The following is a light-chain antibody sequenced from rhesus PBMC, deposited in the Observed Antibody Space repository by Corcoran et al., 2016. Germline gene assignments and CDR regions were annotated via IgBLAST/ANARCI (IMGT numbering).Light chain of an antibody. CDR3: QQSSNLFT. Sequence: ETVVTQSPATLSLSPGERATLSCRASQSVGSYLAWYQQKPGQAPRPLIYGASSRATGIPYRFSGSGSGTDFTLTISSLEPEDVGVYYCQQSSNLFTFGPGTKLDIK. J-gene: IGKJ3*01. CDR2: GAS. CDR1: QSVGSY. V-gene: IGKV3-24*04.